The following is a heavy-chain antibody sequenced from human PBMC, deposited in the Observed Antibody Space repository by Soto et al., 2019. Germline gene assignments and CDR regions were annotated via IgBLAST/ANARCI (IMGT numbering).Heavy chain of an antibody. V-gene: IGHV1-69*01. CDR1: GGTFSSYA. Sequence: QVPLVQSGAEVKKPGSSVTVSCKASGGTFSSYAIHWVRQAPGQGLEWMGGIIPMYGPAKYAQRFQGRVTITADESTTTVYMELTSLTSQYTAVYYCASVTSMVRGVIDNWFDPWGHGTLVTVSS. D-gene: IGHD3-10*01. CDR2: IIPMYGPA. CDR3: ASVTSMVRGVIDNWFDP. J-gene: IGHJ5*02.